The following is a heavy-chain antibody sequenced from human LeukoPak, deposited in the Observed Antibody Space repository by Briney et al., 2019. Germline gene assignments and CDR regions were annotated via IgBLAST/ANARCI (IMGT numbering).Heavy chain of an antibody. J-gene: IGHJ3*02. CDR3: AREGVTALQGAFDI. D-gene: IGHD2-21*02. CDR2: IFDRGST. CDR1: GASISSGTYS. V-gene: IGHV4-30-2*01. Sequence: SQSLSPTCPVYGASISSGTYSWGWIRQPPWSGLEWIGLIFDRGSTYYTPSLKRRVTVSVHRSKNQFFLKLSSVTAADTAVYYCAREGVTALQGAFDIWGQGTMVTVSS.